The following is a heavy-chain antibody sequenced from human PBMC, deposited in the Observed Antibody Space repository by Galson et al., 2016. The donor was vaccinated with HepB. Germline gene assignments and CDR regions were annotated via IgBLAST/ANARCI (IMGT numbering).Heavy chain of an antibody. Sequence: SLRLSCAASGFSFSSYALNWVRQAPGKGLEWVAVISYDGKNKDYADSVKGRFTISRDNSKNTLNLQMNSLRAEDTAVYYCARDAGRFFDYYYYGLDVWGQGTTVTVSS. V-gene: IGHV3-30*04. CDR2: ISYDGKNK. D-gene: IGHD3-3*01. CDR3: ARDAGRFFDYYYYGLDV. CDR1: GFSFSSYA. J-gene: IGHJ6*02.